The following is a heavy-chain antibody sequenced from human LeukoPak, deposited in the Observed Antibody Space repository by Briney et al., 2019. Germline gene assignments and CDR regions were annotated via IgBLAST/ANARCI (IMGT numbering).Heavy chain of an antibody. J-gene: IGHJ6*02. V-gene: IGHV1-24*01. D-gene: IGHD1-26*01. CDR2: FDPEDGET. Sequence: ASVKVSCKVSGYTLTELSMHWVRQAPGKGLEWMGGFDPEDGETIYAQKFQGRVTMTEDTSTDTAYMELGSLRSEDTAVYYCATVERRGVYYYYYGMDVWGQGTTVTVSS. CDR3: ATVERRGVYYYYYGMDV. CDR1: GYTLTELS.